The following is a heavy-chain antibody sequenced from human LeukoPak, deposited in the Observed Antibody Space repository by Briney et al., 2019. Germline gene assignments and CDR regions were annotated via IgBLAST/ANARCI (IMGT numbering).Heavy chain of an antibody. D-gene: IGHD3-10*01. CDR1: GGSISSGGYY. CDR2: IHYSGST. Sequence: PSETLSLTCTVSGGSISSGGYYWSWIRQHPGKGLEWIGYIHYSGSTYYNPSLKSRVTISVDTSKNQFSLKLSSVTAADMAVYYCARRYYGHYYFDYWGQGTLVTVSS. J-gene: IGHJ4*02. V-gene: IGHV4-31*03. CDR3: ARRYYGHYYFDY.